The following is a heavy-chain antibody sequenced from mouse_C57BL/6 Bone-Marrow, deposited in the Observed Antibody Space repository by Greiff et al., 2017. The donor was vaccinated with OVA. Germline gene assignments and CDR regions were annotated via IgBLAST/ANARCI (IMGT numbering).Heavy chain of an antibody. CDR3: ARRWLLPYYFDY. Sequence: EVQVVESGPGLVKPSQSLSLTCSVTGYSITSGYYWNWIRQFPGNKLEWMGYISYDGSNNYNPSLKNRISITRDTSKNQFFLKLNSVTTENTATYYCARRWLLPYYFDYWGQGTTLTVSS. J-gene: IGHJ2*01. CDR2: ISYDGSN. D-gene: IGHD2-3*01. V-gene: IGHV3-6*01. CDR1: GYSITSGYY.